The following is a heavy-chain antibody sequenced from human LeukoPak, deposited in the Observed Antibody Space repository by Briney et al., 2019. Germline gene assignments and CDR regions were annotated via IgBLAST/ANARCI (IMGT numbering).Heavy chain of an antibody. D-gene: IGHD2-15*01. CDR3: ARFKWYFDY. V-gene: IGHV4-59*01. Sequence: PSETLSLTCTVSGGSISRYYWSWIRQPPGKGLEWIGYIYYSGSTNYNPSLKSRVTISVDTSKNQFSLKLSSVTAADTAVYYCARFKWYFDYWGQGTLVTVSS. CDR2: IYYSGST. CDR1: GGSISRYY. J-gene: IGHJ4*02.